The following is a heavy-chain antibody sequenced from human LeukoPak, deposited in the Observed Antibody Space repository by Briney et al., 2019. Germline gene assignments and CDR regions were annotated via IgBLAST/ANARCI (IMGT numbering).Heavy chain of an antibody. CDR2: INPSGGST. D-gene: IGHD5-24*01. Sequence: GASVKVSCKASGYTFTSYYMHWARQAPGQGLEWMGIINPSGGSTSYAQKFQGRVTMTRDTSITTAYMDLSSLRSDDTAVYYCARGSGRGSRDGYTDTDYWGQGTLVTVSP. J-gene: IGHJ4*02. CDR3: ARGSGRGSRDGYTDTDY. CDR1: GYTFTSYY. V-gene: IGHV1-46*01.